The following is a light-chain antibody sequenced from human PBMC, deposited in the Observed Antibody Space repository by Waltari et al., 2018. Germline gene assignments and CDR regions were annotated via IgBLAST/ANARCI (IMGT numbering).Light chain of an antibody. V-gene: IGKV3-15*01. CDR2: GAT. Sequence: EIVMTQSPASLSVSPGDRATLTCRASESIDRRVAWYRQRPGQAPRPLIFGATIRASGVPERISGSGSGTEFTLTISSLQSDDFGLYYCQQYHIWPPYTFAQGTRLDI. CDR1: ESIDRR. CDR3: QQYHIWPPYT. J-gene: IGKJ2*01.